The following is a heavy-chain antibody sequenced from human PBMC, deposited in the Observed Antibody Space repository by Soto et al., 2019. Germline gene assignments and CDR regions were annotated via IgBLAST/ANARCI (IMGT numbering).Heavy chain of an antibody. D-gene: IGHD3-22*01. CDR1: GGSISRSSYY. V-gene: IGHV4-39*01. CDR3: ARARYYYDSSVLQIEVSFDI. CDR2: IYFGGST. Sequence: SETLSLTCTVSGGSISRSSYYWGWIRQPPGKGLEWIGSIYFGGSTHYNPSLTSRVTISADTSKNQFSLKLNSVTAADTAVYYCARARYYYDSSVLQIEVSFDIWGQGTMVTVSS. J-gene: IGHJ3*02.